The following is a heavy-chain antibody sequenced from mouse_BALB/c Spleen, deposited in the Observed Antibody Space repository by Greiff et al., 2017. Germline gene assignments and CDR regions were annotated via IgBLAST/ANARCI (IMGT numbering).Heavy chain of an antibody. V-gene: IGHV5-17*02. CDR3: ARSPWSYAMDY. J-gene: IGHJ4*01. D-gene: IGHD1-1*02. Sequence: EVHLVESGGGLVQPGGSRKLSCAASGFTFSSFGMHWVRQAPEKGLEWVAYISSGSSTIYYADTVKGRFTISRDNPKNTLFLQMTSLRSEDTAMYYCARSPWSYAMDYWGQGTSVTVSS. CDR2: ISSGSSTI. CDR1: GFTFSSFG.